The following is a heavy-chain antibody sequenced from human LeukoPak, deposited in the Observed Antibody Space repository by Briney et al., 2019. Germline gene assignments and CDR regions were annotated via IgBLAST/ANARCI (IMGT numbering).Heavy chain of an antibody. CDR3: ARTQDGYYNEGYMDV. Sequence: ASVKVSCKASGYTFTGYYMQWVRQAPGQGLEWMVRINPNSGGTNYAQKFQGRVTMTRDTSISTAYMELSRLRSDDTAVYYCARTQDGYYNEGYMDVWGKRTTVTVSS. D-gene: IGHD5-24*01. J-gene: IGHJ6*03. V-gene: IGHV1-2*06. CDR1: GYTFTGYY. CDR2: INPNSGGT.